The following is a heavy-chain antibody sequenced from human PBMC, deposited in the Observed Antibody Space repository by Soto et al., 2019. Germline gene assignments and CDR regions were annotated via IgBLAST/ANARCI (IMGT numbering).Heavy chain of an antibody. Sequence: PGGSLRLTCVASGFTFSSDWIHWVRKAPGKGLVWVAHIRSDGRDTKYADSVKGRFTSSRDNAKNSVYLQMNSLRAEDTAVYYCARAAAFNYGGNSGFYCWGQGTLVTVSS. CDR3: ARAAAFNYGGNSGFYC. CDR1: GFTFSSDW. J-gene: IGHJ4*02. CDR2: IRSDGRDT. V-gene: IGHV3-74*03. D-gene: IGHD4-17*01.